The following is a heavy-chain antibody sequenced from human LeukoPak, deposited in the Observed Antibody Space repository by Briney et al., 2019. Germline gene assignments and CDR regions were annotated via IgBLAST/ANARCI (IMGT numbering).Heavy chain of an antibody. CDR3: ARESPYCSGGSCQNYYYGMDV. D-gene: IGHD2-15*01. J-gene: IGHJ6*02. Sequence: PSETLSLTCTVSGGSISSYCWSWIRQPAGKGLEWIGRIYTSGSTNYNPSLKSRVTMSVDTSKNQFSLKLSSVTAADTAVYYCARESPYCSGGSCQNYYYGMDVWGQGTTVTVSS. CDR2: IYTSGST. CDR1: GGSISSYC. V-gene: IGHV4-4*07.